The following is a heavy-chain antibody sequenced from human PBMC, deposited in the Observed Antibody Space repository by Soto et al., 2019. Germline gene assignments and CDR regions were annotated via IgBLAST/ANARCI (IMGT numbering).Heavy chain of an antibody. Sequence: SETLSHTCTVSDGTIRSVNYCWSWISQTPDKGLEWIGHIYNGGSTYSNPSLTSRVIISVDTSKNLFSLQLSSVSAADTAVYYCARGPSVDKVDYLGQGALVTVSS. J-gene: IGHJ4*02. V-gene: IGHV4-30-4*01. CDR1: DGTIRSVNYC. CDR2: IYNGGST. D-gene: IGHD2-21*01. CDR3: ARGPSVDKVDY.